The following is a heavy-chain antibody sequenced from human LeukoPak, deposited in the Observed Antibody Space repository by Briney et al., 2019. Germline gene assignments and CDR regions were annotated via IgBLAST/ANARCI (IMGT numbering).Heavy chain of an antibody. J-gene: IGHJ4*02. CDR3: AKALRYSGSYYDY. D-gene: IGHD1-26*01. Sequence: PGGSLRFSCAASGFTFSSYGMHWVRQAPGKGLEWVAVIWYDGSNKYYADSVKGRFTISRDNSKNTLYLQMNSLRAEDTAVYYCAKALRYSGSYYDYWGQGTLVTVSS. CDR2: IWYDGSNK. CDR1: GFTFSSYG. V-gene: IGHV3-33*06.